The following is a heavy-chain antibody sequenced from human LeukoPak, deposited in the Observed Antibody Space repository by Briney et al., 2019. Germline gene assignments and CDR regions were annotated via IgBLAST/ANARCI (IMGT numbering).Heavy chain of an antibody. Sequence: ASVKVSCKASGYTFTSYDISWVRQATGQGLEWMGWMNPNSGNTGYAQKFQGRVTMTRNTSISTAYMELSSLRSEDTAVYYCARGRRYSGRGAFDPWGQGTLVTVSS. D-gene: IGHD1-26*01. V-gene: IGHV1-8*01. CDR3: ARGRRYSGRGAFDP. CDR2: MNPNSGNT. CDR1: GYTFTSYD. J-gene: IGHJ5*02.